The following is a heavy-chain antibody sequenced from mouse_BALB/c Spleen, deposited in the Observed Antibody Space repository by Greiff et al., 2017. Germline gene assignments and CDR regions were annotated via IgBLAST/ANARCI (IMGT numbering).Heavy chain of an antibody. CDR2: ISSGGSYT. CDR3: ARQGTLVLRAMDY. D-gene: IGHD2-10*02. CDR1: GFTFSSYG. J-gene: IGHJ4*01. Sequence: DVQLVESGGDLVKPGGSLKLSCAASGFTFSSYGMSWVRQTPDKRLEWVATISSGGSYTYYPDSVKGRFTISRDNAKNTLYLQMSSLKSEDTAMYYCARQGTLVLRAMDYWGQGTSVTVSS. V-gene: IGHV5-6*01.